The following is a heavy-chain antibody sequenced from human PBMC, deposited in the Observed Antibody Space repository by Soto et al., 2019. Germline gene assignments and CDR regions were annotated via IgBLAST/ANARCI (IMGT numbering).Heavy chain of an antibody. CDR1: GFTFTSSA. Sequence: SVKVSCKASGFTFTSSAVQWVRQARGQRLEWIGWIVVGSGNTNYAQKFQERVTITRDMSTSTAYMELSSLRSEDTAVYYCAAGDGYNYFFNYWGQGTLVTVSS. J-gene: IGHJ4*02. CDR3: AAGDGYNYFFNY. D-gene: IGHD5-12*01. CDR2: IVVGSGNT. V-gene: IGHV1-58*01.